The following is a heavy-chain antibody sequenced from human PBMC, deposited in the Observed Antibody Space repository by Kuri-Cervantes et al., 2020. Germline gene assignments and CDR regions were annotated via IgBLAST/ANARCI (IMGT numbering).Heavy chain of an antibody. CDR1: GFTFSDHY. CDR2: IRQDGSEK. D-gene: IGHD2-2*01. J-gene: IGHJ4*02. V-gene: IGHV3-7*03. Sequence: GGSLRLSCAASGFTFSDHYMDWVRQAPGKGLEWVANIRQDGSEKNYVDSVKGRFSISRDNTKNSLYLQMNSLRAEDTAMYYCAKDTPAMGNWGRGILVTVSS. CDR3: AKDTPAMGN.